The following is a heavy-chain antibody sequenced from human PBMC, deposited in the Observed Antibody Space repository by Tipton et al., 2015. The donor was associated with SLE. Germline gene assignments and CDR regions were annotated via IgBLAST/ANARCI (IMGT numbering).Heavy chain of an antibody. V-gene: IGHV4-59*08. D-gene: IGHD6-19*01. CDR2: IYYSGST. CDR1: GGSISSYY. CDR3: ARAPRLGAFDI. J-gene: IGHJ3*02. Sequence: TLSLTCTVSGGSISSYYWSWIRQPPGKGLEWIGYIYYSGSTNYNPSLKGRVTISVDTSKNHFSLKLSSVTAADTAVYYCARAPRLGAFDIWGQGTMVTVSS.